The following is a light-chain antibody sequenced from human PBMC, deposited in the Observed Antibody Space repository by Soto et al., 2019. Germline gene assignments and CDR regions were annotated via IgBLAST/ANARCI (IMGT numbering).Light chain of an antibody. Sequence: DIQMTQSPSSLSASVGDRVTITCRASQSISSYLNWYQQKPGKAPKLLIYGASTLESGVPSRFTGRGSGTEFTLTISSLQPEDFATYYCQQYKSYSRMFGQGTKV. V-gene: IGKV1-5*01. CDR3: QQYKSYSRM. J-gene: IGKJ1*01. CDR2: GAS. CDR1: QSISSY.